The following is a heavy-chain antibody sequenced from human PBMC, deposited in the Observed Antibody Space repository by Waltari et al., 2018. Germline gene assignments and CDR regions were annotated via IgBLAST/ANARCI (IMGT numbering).Heavy chain of an antibody. D-gene: IGHD3-22*01. J-gene: IGHJ6*02. CDR1: GYTLTELL. CDR2: FDPEHGET. V-gene: IGHV1-24*01. Sequence: QVQLVQSGAEVRKPGASGKVSCKVSGYTLTELLKQWVRQAPGKGLEWVGGFDPEHGETIYAQKFQGKVTMTEDTSTDTAYMEVSSLRSDDTAVYYCATKFSLDYYGCLDVWGQGTTVTVSS. CDR3: ATKFSLDYYGCLDV.